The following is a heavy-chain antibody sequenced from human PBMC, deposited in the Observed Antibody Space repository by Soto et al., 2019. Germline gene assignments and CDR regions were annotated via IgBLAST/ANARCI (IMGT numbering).Heavy chain of an antibody. CDR1: GGSICSGDYY. V-gene: IGHV4-30-4*01. Sequence: SETLSLTCTVSGGSICSGDYYWSWIRQPPGKGLEWIGYIYYSGSTYYNPSLKSRVTISVDTSKNQFSLKLSSVTAADTAVYYCARESVGARYFDWLSPPADYWGQGTLVTVSS. CDR2: IYYSGST. J-gene: IGHJ4*02. D-gene: IGHD3-9*01. CDR3: ARESVGARYFDWLSPPADY.